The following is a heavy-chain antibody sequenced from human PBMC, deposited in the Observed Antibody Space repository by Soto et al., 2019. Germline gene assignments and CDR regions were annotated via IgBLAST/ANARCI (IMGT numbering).Heavy chain of an antibody. V-gene: IGHV3-15*07. CDR2: IKSKTDGGTT. J-gene: IGHJ3*02. CDR3: TTGSTMIVVVRVAFDI. D-gene: IGHD3-22*01. CDR1: SVSNAW. Sequence: SVSNAWMNWVRPAPGKGLEWVGRIKSKTDGGTTDYAAPVKGRFTISRDDSKNTLYLQMNSLKTEDTAVYYCTTGSTMIVVVRVAFDIWGQGTMVTVSS.